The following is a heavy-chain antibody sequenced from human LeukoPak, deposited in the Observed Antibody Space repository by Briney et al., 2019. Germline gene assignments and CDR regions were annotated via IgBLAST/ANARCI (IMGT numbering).Heavy chain of an antibody. V-gene: IGHV4-39*07. CDR3: ARVRGYYYDSSGPFDY. CDR2: IYYSGST. J-gene: IGHJ4*02. Sequence: SETLSLTCTVSGGSISSSSYYWGWIRQPPGKGLEWIGSIYYSGSTCYNPSLKSRVTISVDTSKNQFSLKLSSVTAADTAVYYCARVRGYYYDSSGPFDYWGQGTLVTVSS. D-gene: IGHD3-22*01. CDR1: GGSISSSSYY.